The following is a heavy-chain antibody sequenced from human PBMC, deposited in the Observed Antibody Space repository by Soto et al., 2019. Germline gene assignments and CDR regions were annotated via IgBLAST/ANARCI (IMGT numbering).Heavy chain of an antibody. CDR3: AIIVGRYSYGCYDH. CDR1: GYTFTSYD. J-gene: IGHJ1*01. CDR2: MNPNSGNT. Sequence: ASVKVSCKASGYTFTSYDINWVRQATGQGLEWMGWMNPNSGNTVYAQKFQGRVTITRNTSISAAYMELSSLRSEDTAVYYCAIIVGRYSYGCYDHWCLGTAVPVSS. V-gene: IGHV1-8*01. D-gene: IGHD5-18*01.